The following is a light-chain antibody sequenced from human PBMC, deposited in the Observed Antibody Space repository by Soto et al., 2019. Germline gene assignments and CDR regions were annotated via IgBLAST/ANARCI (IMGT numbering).Light chain of an antibody. CDR1: QSTSIY. CDR2: AAS. Sequence: DIQMTQSPSSLSASVGDRVTITCRASQSTSIYLNWYQQKPGKAPKLLIYAASSLQSGVPSRFSGSASGTDFTLTISSLQPEDFANYYCQQSYSTPYTFGQGTKLEIK. V-gene: IGKV1-39*01. J-gene: IGKJ2*01. CDR3: QQSYSTPYT.